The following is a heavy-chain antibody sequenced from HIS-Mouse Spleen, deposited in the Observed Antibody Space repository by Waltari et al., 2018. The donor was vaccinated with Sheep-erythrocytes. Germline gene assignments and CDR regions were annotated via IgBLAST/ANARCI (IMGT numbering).Heavy chain of an antibody. CDR1: GFTVSSNY. D-gene: IGHD1-26*01. Sequence: SGFTVSSNYMSWVRQAPGKGLEWVSVIYSGGSTYYADSVKGRFTISRDNSKNTLYLQMNSLRAEDTAVYYCARAQWELDAFDIWGQGTMVTVSS. V-gene: IGHV3-66*01. J-gene: IGHJ3*02. CDR3: ARAQWELDAFDI. CDR2: IYSGGST.